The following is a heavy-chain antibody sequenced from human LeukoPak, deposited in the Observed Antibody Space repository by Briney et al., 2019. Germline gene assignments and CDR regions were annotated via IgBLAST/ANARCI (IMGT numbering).Heavy chain of an antibody. CDR3: ARVGYCGGDCYSWAAYFDY. CDR1: GGTFSSYA. D-gene: IGHD2-21*02. Sequence: SVKVSCKASGGTFSSYAISWVRQAPGQGLEWMGGIIPIFGTANYAQKFQGRVTITADESTSTAYMELSSLRSEDTAVYYCARVGYCGGDCYSWAAYFDYWGQGTLVTVSS. V-gene: IGHV1-69*01. CDR2: IIPIFGTA. J-gene: IGHJ4*02.